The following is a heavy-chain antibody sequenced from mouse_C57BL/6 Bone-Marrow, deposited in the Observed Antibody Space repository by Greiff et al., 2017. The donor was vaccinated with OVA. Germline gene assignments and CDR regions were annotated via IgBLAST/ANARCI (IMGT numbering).Heavy chain of an antibody. CDR1: GYTFTSYW. J-gene: IGHJ2*01. Sequence: VQLQQPGAELVRPGTSVKLSCKASGYTFTSYWMHWVKQRPGQGLEWIGVIDPSDSYTNYNQKFKGKATLTVDTSSSTAYMQLSSLTSEDSAVYYGASPYYGSSYYFDYWGQGTTLTVSS. D-gene: IGHD1-1*01. V-gene: IGHV1-59*01. CDR2: IDPSDSYT. CDR3: ASPYYGSSYYFDY.